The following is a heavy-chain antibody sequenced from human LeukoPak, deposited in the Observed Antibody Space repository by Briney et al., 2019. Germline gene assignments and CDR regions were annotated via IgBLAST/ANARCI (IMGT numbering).Heavy chain of an antibody. D-gene: IGHD2-15*01. CDR1: GYSFTTYW. J-gene: IGHJ6*04. CDR2: IYPGDSDT. V-gene: IGHV5-51*01. Sequence: GESLKISCKGSGYSFTTYWIAWVRQMPGKGLEWMGIIYPGDSDTRYSPSFQGQVTISADKSISTAFLQWSSLKASDTAMYHCARQQVAYYYYYGMDVWGKGTTVTVSS. CDR3: ARQQVAYYYYYGMDV.